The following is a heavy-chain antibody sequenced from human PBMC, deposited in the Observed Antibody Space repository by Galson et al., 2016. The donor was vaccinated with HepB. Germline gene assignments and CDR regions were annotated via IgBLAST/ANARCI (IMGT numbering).Heavy chain of an antibody. CDR3: ARENGVGGHSVPLSDY. V-gene: IGHV3-30*03. J-gene: IGHJ4*02. Sequence: SLRLSCAGSGFTFSSYGIHWVRQAAGKGLEGVAVISYDENNKHYADSVKGRFTVSRGNSKNTVYLQMNSLRAEDTAVYYCARENGVGGHSVPLSDYWGQGTLVAVSS. D-gene: IGHD3-3*01. CDR2: ISYDENNK. CDR1: GFTFSSYG.